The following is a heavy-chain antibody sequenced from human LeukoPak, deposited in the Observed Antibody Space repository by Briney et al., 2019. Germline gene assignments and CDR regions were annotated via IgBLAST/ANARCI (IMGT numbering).Heavy chain of an antibody. CDR3: ARAGGDYYDRFSDY. D-gene: IGHD3-22*01. Sequence: SETLSLSCTVSGGSITNYYWSWIRQPPGKGLEWIGYIYYSGSTNYNPSLRSRVTISVDTSKNQFSLKLSSVTAADTAVYYCARAGGDYYDRFSDYWGQGTLVTVSS. CDR1: GGSITNYY. V-gene: IGHV4-59*12. CDR2: IYYSGST. J-gene: IGHJ4*02.